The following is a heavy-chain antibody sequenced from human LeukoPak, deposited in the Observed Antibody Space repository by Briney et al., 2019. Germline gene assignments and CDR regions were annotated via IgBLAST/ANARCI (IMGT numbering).Heavy chain of an antibody. Sequence: RPSETLSLTCAVYGGSFSGYYWSWIRQPPGKGLEWIGEINHSGSTNYNPSLKSRVTISVDTSKNQFSLKLSSVTAADTAVYYCARLQQGSASGWKKGYFQHWGQGTLVTVSS. V-gene: IGHV4-34*01. D-gene: IGHD6-19*01. CDR2: INHSGST. CDR1: GGSFSGYY. J-gene: IGHJ1*01. CDR3: ARLQQGSASGWKKGYFQH.